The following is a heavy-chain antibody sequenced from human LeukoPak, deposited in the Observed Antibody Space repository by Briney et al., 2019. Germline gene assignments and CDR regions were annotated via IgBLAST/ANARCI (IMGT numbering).Heavy chain of an antibody. CDR2: IYYSGST. J-gene: IGHJ4*02. Sequence: PSETLSLTCTVSGGSISSYYWSWIRQPPGKGLEWIGYIYYSGSTNYNPSLKSRVTISVDTSENQFSLKLSSVTAADTAVYYCARHRANHLDILTGYYTWGSDFDYWGQGTLVTVSS. V-gene: IGHV4-59*08. D-gene: IGHD3-9*01. CDR3: ARHRANHLDILTGYYTWGSDFDY. CDR1: GGSISSYY.